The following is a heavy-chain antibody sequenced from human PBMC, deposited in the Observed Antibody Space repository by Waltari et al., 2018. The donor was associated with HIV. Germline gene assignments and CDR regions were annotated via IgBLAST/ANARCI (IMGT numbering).Heavy chain of an antibody. CDR3: ARGPLAYYYGSGIYFDY. CDR2: IIPILGTA. Sequence: QVQLVQSGAEVKKPGSSVKVSCKASGGTFSSYAISWVRQAPGQGLGWMGGIIPILGTANDAQKYQGRVTITADESTSTAYMELSSLRSEDTAVYYCARGPLAYYYGSGIYFDYWGQGTLVTVSS. D-gene: IGHD3-10*01. CDR1: GGTFSSYA. J-gene: IGHJ4*02. V-gene: IGHV1-69*01.